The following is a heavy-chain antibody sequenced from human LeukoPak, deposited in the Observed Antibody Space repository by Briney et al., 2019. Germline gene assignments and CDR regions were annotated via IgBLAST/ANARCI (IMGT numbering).Heavy chain of an antibody. D-gene: IGHD3-10*01. CDR3: ARDRIIITMVRGVITLAY. CDR2: ISAYNGNT. CDR1: GGTFKSFA. Sequence: GASVKVSCKASGGTFKSFAFNWVRQAHGQGLEWMGWISAYNGNTNYAQKLQGRVTMTTDTSTSTAYMELSRLRADDTAVYYCARDRIIITMVRGVITLAYWGQGTLVTVSS. V-gene: IGHV1-18*01. J-gene: IGHJ4*02.